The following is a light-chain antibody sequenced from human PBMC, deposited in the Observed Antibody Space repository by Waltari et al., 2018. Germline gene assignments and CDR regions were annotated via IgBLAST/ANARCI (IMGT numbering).Light chain of an antibody. Sequence: DIQMTQSPSSLSASVGDRVTITCRASQSISSYLNWYQQKPGKAPKLLIYAASSLQSVVPSRFSGCGSGTDFTLTISSLQPEDFATYYCQQSYSTPFTFGPGTKVDIK. J-gene: IGKJ3*01. CDR1: QSISSY. CDR2: AAS. V-gene: IGKV1-39*01. CDR3: QQSYSTPFT.